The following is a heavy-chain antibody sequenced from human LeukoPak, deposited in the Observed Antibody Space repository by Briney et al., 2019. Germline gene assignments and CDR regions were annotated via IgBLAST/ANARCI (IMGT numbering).Heavy chain of an antibody. J-gene: IGHJ3*02. Sequence: ASVKVSCKTSGYTFTDYYMHWVRQAPGQGLEWMGWINPNSGGTNYAQKFQGRVTMTRDTSISTAYMELSSLRSDDTAAYYCARVRDGYNDAFDIWGQGTMVIVSS. CDR2: INPNSGGT. V-gene: IGHV1-2*02. CDR1: GYTFTDYY. D-gene: IGHD5-24*01. CDR3: ARVRDGYNDAFDI.